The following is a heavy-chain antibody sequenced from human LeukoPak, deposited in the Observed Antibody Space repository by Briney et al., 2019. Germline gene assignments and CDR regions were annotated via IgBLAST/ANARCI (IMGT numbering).Heavy chain of an antibody. Sequence: SSETLSLTCTVSGGSISSYYWTWIRQPPGKGLEWIGCIYYSGSTNYNPSLKSRVTISVDTSKNQFSLKLSSVTAADTAVYYCARGSEEAVAGIRYNWFDPWGQGTLVTVSS. CDR1: GGSISSYY. V-gene: IGHV4-59*01. CDR3: ARGSEEAVAGIRYNWFDP. D-gene: IGHD6-19*01. J-gene: IGHJ5*02. CDR2: IYYSGST.